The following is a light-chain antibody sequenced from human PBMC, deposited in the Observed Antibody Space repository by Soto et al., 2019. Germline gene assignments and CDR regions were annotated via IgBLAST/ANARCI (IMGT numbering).Light chain of an antibody. CDR3: QHYGSSRWT. CDR1: QSLSSSY. CDR2: GAS. Sequence: EIVLTQSPGTLSLSPGERATLSCRASQSLSSSYLAWYQQKPGQSPRLLIYGASSRATGIPDRFSGIGSGTDFTLTIRRLESEDFAVYYCQHYGSSRWTFGQGTKVEIK. J-gene: IGKJ1*01. V-gene: IGKV3-20*01.